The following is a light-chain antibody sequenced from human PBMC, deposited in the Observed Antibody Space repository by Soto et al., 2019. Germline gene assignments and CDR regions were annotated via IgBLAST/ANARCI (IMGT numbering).Light chain of an antibody. J-gene: IGLJ2*01. CDR2: DVS. CDR3: SSYTSSSIFVV. Sequence: QSALTQPASVSGSLGQSITISCTGTSSDVGGYNYVSWYQQHPGKAPKLMIYDVSNRPSGVSNRFSGSKSGNTASLTISGLQAEDEADYYCSSYTSSSIFVVFGGGTKLTVL. V-gene: IGLV2-14*01. CDR1: SSDVGGYNY.